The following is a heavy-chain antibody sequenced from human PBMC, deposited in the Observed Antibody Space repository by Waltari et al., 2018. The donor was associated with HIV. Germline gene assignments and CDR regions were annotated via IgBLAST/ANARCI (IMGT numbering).Heavy chain of an antibody. D-gene: IGHD3-10*01. J-gene: IGHJ4*02. V-gene: IGHV5-51*01. CDR1: GYIFNSYW. Sequence: DVQLVQSGAEVKKPGESLKISCQGSGYIFNSYWIGWVRQIPGKGLEWMGIIYPGVSDVRYSPSFEGQVTISADKSTSTAYLQWSSLKASDTAMYYCARQGGAGSQLRYWGLGTLVTVSS. CDR3: ARQGGAGSQLRY. CDR2: IYPGVSDV.